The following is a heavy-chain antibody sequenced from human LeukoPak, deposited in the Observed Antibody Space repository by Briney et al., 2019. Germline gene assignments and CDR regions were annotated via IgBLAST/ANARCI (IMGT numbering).Heavy chain of an antibody. CDR3: ARGSRTGWYYFDY. Sequence: SVKVSCKASGGTFSSYAFSWVRQAPGHGLEWMGGIIPIFATSNYAHKFQGRVTITADTSTSTAYMELSSLISDDTAVYYCARGSRTGWYYFDYWGQGTLVTVSS. CDR2: IIPIFATS. CDR1: GGTFSSYA. D-gene: IGHD6-19*01. V-gene: IGHV1-69*06. J-gene: IGHJ4*02.